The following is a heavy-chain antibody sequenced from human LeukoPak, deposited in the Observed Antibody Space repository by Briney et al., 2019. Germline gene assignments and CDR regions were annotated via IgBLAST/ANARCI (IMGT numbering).Heavy chain of an antibody. Sequence: GGSLRLSCSASEFTFSSYDMTWVRQAPGRGLEWVSTISTGGSHTYYADSVKGRFAISRDNSGNTLTLQMHSLKVEDTAVYYCVRRVQLDFWGQGTLVSVSP. CDR3: VRRVQLDF. V-gene: IGHV3-23*01. J-gene: IGHJ4*02. CDR1: EFTFSSYD. CDR2: ISTGGSHT. D-gene: IGHD3-10*01.